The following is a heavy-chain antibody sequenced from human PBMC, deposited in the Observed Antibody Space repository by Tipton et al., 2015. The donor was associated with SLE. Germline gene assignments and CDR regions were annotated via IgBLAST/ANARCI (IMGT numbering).Heavy chain of an antibody. CDR2: IYYSGTT. V-gene: IGHV4-59*01. CDR3: ARDSSGMGYYWLDP. J-gene: IGHJ5*02. Sequence: TLSLTCAVYGGSFSGYYWSWIRQPPGKGLEWIGYIYYSGTTNYNPSLKSRVTISINTSKNQFSLKLSSVTAADTAVYYWARDSSGMGYYWLDPWGQGTLVTVSS. CDR1: GGSFSGYY. D-gene: IGHD3-10*01.